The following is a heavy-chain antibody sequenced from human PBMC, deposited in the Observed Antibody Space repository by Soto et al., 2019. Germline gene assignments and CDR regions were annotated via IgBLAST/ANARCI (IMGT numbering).Heavy chain of an antibody. CDR3: ARDREYFSGGNCYETGSVY. V-gene: IGHV3-48*01. CDR2: ISRSSSTI. D-gene: IGHD2-15*01. Sequence: EVQVVESGGGLVQPGGSLRLSCAASGFSFSSYSLNWVRQAPGKGLEWVSYISRSSSTISYADSVKGRFTNSRDNAKNSLYLQMNSLRAEDTAVYYCARDREYFSGGNCYETGSVYWGQGTLVIVSS. J-gene: IGHJ4*02. CDR1: GFSFSSYS.